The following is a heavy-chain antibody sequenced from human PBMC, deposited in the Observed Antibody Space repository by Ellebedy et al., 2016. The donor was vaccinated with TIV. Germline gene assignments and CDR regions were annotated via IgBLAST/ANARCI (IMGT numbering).Heavy chain of an antibody. CDR3: ARGWSTPDS. CDR1: GFTFSNYN. Sequence: GESLKISCVASGFTFSNYNMNWVRQSPGKGLEWVSSIRSTGSDKYYAESVKGRFTLSRDNAQNTLFLQMNSLRGEDTAVYYCARGWSTPDSWGQGTLVIVSS. CDR2: IRSTGSDK. V-gene: IGHV3-21*06. J-gene: IGHJ4*02. D-gene: IGHD2-15*01.